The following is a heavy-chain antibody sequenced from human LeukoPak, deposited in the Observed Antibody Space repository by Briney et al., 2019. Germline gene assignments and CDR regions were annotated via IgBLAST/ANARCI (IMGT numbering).Heavy chain of an antibody. J-gene: IGHJ4*02. V-gene: IGHV4-59*08. D-gene: IGHD7-27*01. CDR1: GVSISSYY. CDR2: IYYSGST. CDR3: ARSKLGPNFDY. Sequence: SETLSLTCTVSGVSISSYYWSWIRQPPGKGLEWIGYIYYSGSTNYNPSLKSRVTISVDTSKNQFSLKLSSVTAADTAVYYCARSKLGPNFDYWGQGTLVTVSS.